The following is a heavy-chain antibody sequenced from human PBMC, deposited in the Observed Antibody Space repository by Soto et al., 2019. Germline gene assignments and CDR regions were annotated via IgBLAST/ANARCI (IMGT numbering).Heavy chain of an antibody. J-gene: IGHJ6*02. CDR2: ISAYNGNT. D-gene: IGHD3-3*01. CDR3: ARDVIFGVVSYYYGMDV. V-gene: IGHV1-18*04. CDR1: GYTFTSYG. Sequence: QVPLVQSGAEVKKPGASVKVSCKASGYTFTSYGISWVRQAPGQGLEWMGWISAYNGNTNYAQKLQGRVTMTTDTSTSTAYMELRSLRSDDTAVYYCARDVIFGVVSYYYGMDVWGQGTTVTVSS.